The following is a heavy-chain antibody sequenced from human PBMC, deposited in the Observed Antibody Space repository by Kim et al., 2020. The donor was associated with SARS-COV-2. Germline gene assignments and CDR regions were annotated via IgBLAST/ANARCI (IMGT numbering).Heavy chain of an antibody. CDR2: ISSSGDHI. J-gene: IGHJ1*01. D-gene: IGHD6-6*01. V-gene: IGHV3-21*01. CDR1: GFTFSSYN. CDR3: ARDFRYMYTGSHFQY. Sequence: GGSLRLSCAASGFTFSSYNINWVRQAPGQGLEWVSFISSSGDHIYYADSVKGRFTISRDNDKNSLYLQMTSLRADDTAVYYCARDFRYMYTGSHFQYWG.